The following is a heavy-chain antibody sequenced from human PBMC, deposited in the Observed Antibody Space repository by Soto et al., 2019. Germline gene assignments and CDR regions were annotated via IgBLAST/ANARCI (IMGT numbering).Heavy chain of an antibody. Sequence: PGGSLRLSCAASGFTFSSYGMHWGRQAPGKGLEWVAVISYDGSNKYYADSVKGRFTISRDNSKNTLYLQMNSLSAEDTAVYYRAKSVCSGGSCYSILVDYYGMDVWGQGTTVTSPQ. CDR2: ISYDGSNK. CDR3: AKSVCSGGSCYSILVDYYGMDV. V-gene: IGHV3-30*18. CDR1: GFTFSSYG. J-gene: IGHJ6*01. D-gene: IGHD2-15*01.